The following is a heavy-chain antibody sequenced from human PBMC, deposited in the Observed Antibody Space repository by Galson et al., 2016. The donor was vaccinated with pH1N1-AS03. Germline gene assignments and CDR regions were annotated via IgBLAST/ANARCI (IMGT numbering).Heavy chain of an antibody. CDR2: IYWDDDK. J-gene: IGHJ4*02. V-gene: IGHV2-5*02. Sequence: PALVKPTQTLTLTCTFSGFSLSTTGVGVAWIRQPPAKALEWLALIYWDDDKRYNSSLRDRLTITRDTSKNQVVLTMTNMDPVDTATYYRAHDSRHVPGRPRGVWGQGTLVTVSS. D-gene: IGHD3-10*01. CDR3: AHDSRHVPGRPRGV. CDR1: GFSLSTTGVG.